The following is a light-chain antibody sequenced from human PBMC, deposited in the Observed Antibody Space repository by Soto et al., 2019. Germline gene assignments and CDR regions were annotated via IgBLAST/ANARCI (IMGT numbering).Light chain of an antibody. Sequence: QSALTQPASVSGSPGQSITISCTGTSSDVGNYDLVSWYQHHPGEAPKLLIYEATRRPSGVPNRFSGSKSGNTASLTISGLRAEDEAYYYYCSYAGSNSWVFGGGTQLTVL. CDR3: CSYAGSNSWV. CDR2: EAT. V-gene: IGLV2-23*01. CDR1: SSDVGNYDL. J-gene: IGLJ3*02.